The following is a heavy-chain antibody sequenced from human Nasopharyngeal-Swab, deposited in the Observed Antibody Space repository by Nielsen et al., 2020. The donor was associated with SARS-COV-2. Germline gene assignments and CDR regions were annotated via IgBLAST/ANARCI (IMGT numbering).Heavy chain of an antibody. CDR1: GGSFSGYY. J-gene: IGHJ5*02. CDR3: ASQPGTANNGANGFDP. D-gene: IGHD1/OR15-1a*01. V-gene: IGHV4-34*01. Sequence: SETLSLTCAVYGGSFSGYYWSWIRQPPGKGLEWIGEINHSGSTNYNPSLKSRVTISVDTSKNQFSLKLSSVTAADTAVYYCASQPGTANNGANGFDPWGQGTLVTVSS. CDR2: INHSGST.